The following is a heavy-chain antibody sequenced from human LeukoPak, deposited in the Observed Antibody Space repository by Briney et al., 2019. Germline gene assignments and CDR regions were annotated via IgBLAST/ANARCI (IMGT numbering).Heavy chain of an antibody. CDR1: GYTLTELS. CDR3: ATHPLGYFDS. J-gene: IGHJ4*02. CDR2: FDPEDGEA. V-gene: IGHV1-24*01. Sequence: ASVKVSCKVSGYTLTELSMRWVRQAPGKGLEWLGGFDPEDGEAFYAQKFQGRVTMTEDTPTDTAYMELSSLRSEDTAVYYYATHPLGYFDSWGQGTLVTVSS.